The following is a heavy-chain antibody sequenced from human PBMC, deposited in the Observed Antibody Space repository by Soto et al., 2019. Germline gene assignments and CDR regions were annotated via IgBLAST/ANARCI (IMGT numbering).Heavy chain of an antibody. CDR3: ARVPGIAVAGPRYYYYYGMDV. D-gene: IGHD6-19*01. Sequence: GGSLRLSCAASGFTVSSNYMSWVRQAPGKGLEWVSVIYSGGSTYYADSVKGRFTISRDNSKNTLYLQMNSLRAEDTAVYYCARVPGIAVAGPRYYYYYGMDVWGQGTTVTVSS. V-gene: IGHV3-53*01. J-gene: IGHJ6*02. CDR2: IYSGGST. CDR1: GFTVSSNY.